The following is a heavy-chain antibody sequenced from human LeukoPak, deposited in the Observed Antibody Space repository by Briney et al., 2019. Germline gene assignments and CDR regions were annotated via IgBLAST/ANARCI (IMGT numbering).Heavy chain of an antibody. J-gene: IGHJ4*02. V-gene: IGHV3-30-3*01. Sequence: PGRSLGLSCAASGFTFSSYAMHWVRQAPGKGLEWVAVISYDGSNKYYADSVKGRFTISRDNSKNTLYLQMNSLRAEDTAVYYCARDLWGIAAAGTLGYWGQGTLVTVSS. CDR2: ISYDGSNK. CDR1: GFTFSSYA. CDR3: ARDLWGIAAAGTLGY. D-gene: IGHD6-13*01.